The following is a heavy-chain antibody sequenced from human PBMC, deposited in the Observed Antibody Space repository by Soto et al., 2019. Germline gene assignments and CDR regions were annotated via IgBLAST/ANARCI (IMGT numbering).Heavy chain of an antibody. D-gene: IGHD5-12*01. Sequence: EVQLLESGGGLVQPGGSLRLSCAASGFTFSSYAMIWIRQVPGKGLEWVSGLYGSGGGIHYADSVKGRFTISRDNSVYSVYLQMNDLRVEDSAVYYCAKDAVALDGVWLAHDWGQGTVVTVSS. V-gene: IGHV3-23*01. CDR1: GFTFSSYA. J-gene: IGHJ4*02. CDR2: LYGSGGGI. CDR3: AKDAVALDGVWLAHD.